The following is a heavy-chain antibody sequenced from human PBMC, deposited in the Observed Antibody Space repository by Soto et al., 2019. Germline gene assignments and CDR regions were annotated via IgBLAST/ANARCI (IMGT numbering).Heavy chain of an antibody. J-gene: IGHJ3*02. CDR3: AKKTDSSSPWGALDI. V-gene: IGHV3-23*01. Sequence: EVQLLESGGGLVQPGGSLRLSCAASGFTFSSYAMTWVRQAPAQGLEWVSGISGSGGTTYYADSVKGRFTISRDSSKNTLYLQMDSLGVEDTAVYYCAKKTDSSSPWGALDIWGQGTMVSVFS. CDR1: GFTFSSYA. CDR2: ISGSGGTT. D-gene: IGHD6-6*01.